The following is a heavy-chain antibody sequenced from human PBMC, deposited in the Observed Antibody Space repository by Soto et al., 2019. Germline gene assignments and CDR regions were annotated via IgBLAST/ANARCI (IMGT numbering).Heavy chain of an antibody. J-gene: IGHJ3*02. CDR1: GYSFTSYW. CDR2: IDPSDSYT. Sequence: PGESLKISCKGSGYSFTSYWISWVRQMPGKGLEWMGRIDPSDSYTNYSPSFQGHVTISADKSISTAYLQWSSLKASDTAMYYCARPLAYSSGWYRAFDIWGQGTMVTVSS. D-gene: IGHD6-19*01. CDR3: ARPLAYSSGWYRAFDI. V-gene: IGHV5-10-1*01.